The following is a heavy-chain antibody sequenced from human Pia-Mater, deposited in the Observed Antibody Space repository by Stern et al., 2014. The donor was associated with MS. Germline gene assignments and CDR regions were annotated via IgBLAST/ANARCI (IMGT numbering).Heavy chain of an antibody. V-gene: IGHV1-18*01. CDR1: GYTFNSYG. Sequence: VQLVQSGAEVKKPGASVKVSCKASGYTFNSYGISWVRQAPGQGLEWLGWISAYNGKTNYAQKLQGRVTMTTDTSTSTAYMELRSLRSDDTAVYYCARATYYDYVWGSYRYTGPLFDYWGQGTLVTVSS. J-gene: IGHJ4*02. D-gene: IGHD3-16*02. CDR2: ISAYNGKT. CDR3: ARATYYDYVWGSYRYTGPLFDY.